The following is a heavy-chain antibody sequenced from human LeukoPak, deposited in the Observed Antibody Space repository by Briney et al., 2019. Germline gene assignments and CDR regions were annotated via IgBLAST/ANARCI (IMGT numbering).Heavy chain of an antibody. CDR2: IYSGGST. J-gene: IGHJ5*02. D-gene: IGHD6-19*01. CDR1: GFIVSKNY. Sequence: GGSLRLSCAASGFIVSKNYLSWVRQAPGKGLEWVSTIYSGGSTYYADSVKGRFTISRDDSRETVYLQMNTLRVEDTAVYYCAGTPLDSSGWQRFDPWGQGTLVTVSS. CDR3: AGTPLDSSGWQRFDP. V-gene: IGHV3-66*01.